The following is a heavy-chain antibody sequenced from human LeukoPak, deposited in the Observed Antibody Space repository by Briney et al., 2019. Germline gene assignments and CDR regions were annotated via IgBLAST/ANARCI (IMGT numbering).Heavy chain of an antibody. CDR2: IFPSGSA. CDR3: ARRHHYSYFMDV. Sequence: SETLSLTCTVSAGSISSYYWTWIRQPPGKGLEWIGYIFPSGSAYYNPSLKTRVTISVDTSKNQFSLRLTSVTAADTAVYYCARRHHYSYFMDVWGKGTTVTVSS. V-gene: IGHV4-4*09. J-gene: IGHJ6*03. CDR1: AGSISSYY.